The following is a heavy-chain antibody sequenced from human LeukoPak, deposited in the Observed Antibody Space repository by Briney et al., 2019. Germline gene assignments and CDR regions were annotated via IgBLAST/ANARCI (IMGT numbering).Heavy chain of an antibody. V-gene: IGHV1-2*02. CDR1: GYTFTGYY. CDR2: INPNSGGT. D-gene: IGHD6-19*01. J-gene: IGHJ5*02. CDR3: ARQWLGSQCFDP. Sequence: ASAKVSCKASGYTFTGYYIHWVRQAPGQGLEWMGWINPNSGGTKYAQKFQGRVTMTRDTSISTAYMELSGLRSDDTAVYYCARQWLGSQCFDPWGQGTLVTVSS.